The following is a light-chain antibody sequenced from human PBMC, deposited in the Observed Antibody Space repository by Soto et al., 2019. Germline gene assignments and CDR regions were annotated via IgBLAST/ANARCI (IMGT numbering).Light chain of an antibody. CDR3: QQHNQWPIT. CDR1: QSAGNF. CDR2: YIS. V-gene: IGKV3D-15*01. Sequence: IVMAQSPATLSVSPGETASLSCRASQSAGNFLAWYQQKPGQAPRLLIYYISTRATGIPARFSGSGSGTEFTLTINSLQSEDSAVYYCQQHNQWPITFGQGTRLEIK. J-gene: IGKJ5*01.